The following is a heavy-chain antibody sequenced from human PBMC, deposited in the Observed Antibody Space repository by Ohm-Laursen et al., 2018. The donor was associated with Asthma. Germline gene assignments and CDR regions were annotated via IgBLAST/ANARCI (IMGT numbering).Heavy chain of an antibody. Sequence: ASVKVSCKASGYTFTSYYMHWVRQAPGQGLEWMGIINPSGGSTSYAQKFQGRVTMTRDTSTNTAYMDLRSLRSDDTAVYYCVRDVVDRFDFWGQGSLVIVSS. CDR2: INPSGGST. CDR1: GYTFTSYY. V-gene: IGHV1-46*01. J-gene: IGHJ4*02. CDR3: VRDVVDRFDF. D-gene: IGHD2-21*01.